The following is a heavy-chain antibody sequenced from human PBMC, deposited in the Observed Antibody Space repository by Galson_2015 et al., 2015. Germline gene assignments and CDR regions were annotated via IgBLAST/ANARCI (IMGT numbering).Heavy chain of an antibody. D-gene: IGHD4-11*01. CDR3: ARVIDDYSNYVLVAFDI. Sequence: PALVKPTQTLTLTCTVSGFSLSNARMGVSWIRQPPGKALEWLAHIFSNDEKSYSTSLKSRLTISKDTSKSQVVLTMTNMDPVDTATYYCARVIDDYSNYVLVAFDIWGQGTMVTVSS. CDR2: IFSNDEK. J-gene: IGHJ3*02. V-gene: IGHV2-26*01. CDR1: GFSLSNARMG.